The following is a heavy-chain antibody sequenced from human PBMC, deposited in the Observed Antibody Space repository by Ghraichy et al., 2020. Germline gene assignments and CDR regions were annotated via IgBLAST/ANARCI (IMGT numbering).Heavy chain of an antibody. CDR1: GFIVSNNY. D-gene: IGHD3-3*01. CDR2: IFNSDTT. V-gene: IGHV3-66*02. Sequence: GGSLRLSCAASGFIVSNNYMSWVRQAPGKGLEWVSVIFNSDTTYYADSVKGRFTSSRDNSKNALYLEMNSLRAEDTAVYYCARGYDFWTWGQGTLVTVSS. CDR3: ARGYDFWT. J-gene: IGHJ5*02.